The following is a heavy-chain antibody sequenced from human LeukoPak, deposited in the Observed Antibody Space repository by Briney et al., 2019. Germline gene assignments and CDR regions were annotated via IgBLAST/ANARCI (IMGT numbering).Heavy chain of an antibody. CDR1: GGSFSGYY. V-gene: IGHV4-34*01. Sequence: SETLSLTCAVYGGSFSGYYWSWIRQPPGKGLEWIGEINHSGSTNYNPSLKSRVTISVDTSKNQFSLKLSSVTAADTAVYHCARRVGYSGYDYWGQGTLVTVSS. D-gene: IGHD5-12*01. CDR2: INHSGST. CDR3: ARRVGYSGYDY. J-gene: IGHJ4*02.